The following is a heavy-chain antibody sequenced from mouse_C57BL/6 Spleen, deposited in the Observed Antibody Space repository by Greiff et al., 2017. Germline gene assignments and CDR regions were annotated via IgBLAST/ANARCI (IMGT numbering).Heavy chain of an antibody. Sequence: DVMLVESGGDLVKPGGSLKLSCAASGFTFSSYGMSWVRQTPDKRLEWVATISSGGSYTYYPDSVKGRFTISRDNAKNTLYLQMSSLKSEYTAMYYCAIQRFYYCNYSLAYWGQGTLVTVSA. J-gene: IGHJ3*01. CDR3: AIQRFYYCNYSLAY. D-gene: IGHD2-1*01. CDR1: GFTFSSYG. CDR2: ISSGGSYT. V-gene: IGHV5-6*02.